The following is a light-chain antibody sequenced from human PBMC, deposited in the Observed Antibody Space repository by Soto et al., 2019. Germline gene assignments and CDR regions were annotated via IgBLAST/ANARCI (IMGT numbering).Light chain of an antibody. J-gene: IGLJ1*01. CDR1: SSDVGGYNY. Sequence: SLLTQPASVSGSPGQSITISCPGTSSDVGGYNYVSWYQQHPGKAPKLMIYDVSNRPSGVSNRFSGSMSGNTASLTISGLQAEDEADYYCSSYTSSSTRVFGTGTKVTVL. CDR2: DVS. V-gene: IGLV2-14*01. CDR3: SSYTSSSTRV.